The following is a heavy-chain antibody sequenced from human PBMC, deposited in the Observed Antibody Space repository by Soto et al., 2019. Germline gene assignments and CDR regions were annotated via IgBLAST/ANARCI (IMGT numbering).Heavy chain of an antibody. D-gene: IGHD5-12*01. CDR3: ERGRGVDRGYRGYGVLYYFDY. J-gene: IGHJ4*02. Sequence: QVQLQQWGAGLLKPSETLSLTCAVYGGSFSGYYWSWIRQPPGKGLEWIGEINHSGSTNYNPSLKSRVTISVDTSKTQFSLKLSSVTAADTAVYSCERGRGVDRGYRGYGVLYYFDYWGQGTLVTVSS. CDR2: INHSGST. V-gene: IGHV4-34*01. CDR1: GGSFSGYY.